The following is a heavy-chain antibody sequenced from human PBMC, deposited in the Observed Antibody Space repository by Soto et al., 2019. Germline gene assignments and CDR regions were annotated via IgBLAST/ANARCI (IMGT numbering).Heavy chain of an antibody. Sequence: QVQLVQSGAEVKKPGASVRVSCKAPVNPFTTMGISWVRQAPGQGLEWMGWISAYNGNTKYAQKLQGRVTMTTDTSTSTAYMELRSLTSDDTAVYYCARDSPPVDYWGQGTLVTVSS. CDR3: ARDSPPVDY. CDR2: ISAYNGNT. V-gene: IGHV1-18*01. J-gene: IGHJ4*02. CDR1: VNPFTTMG.